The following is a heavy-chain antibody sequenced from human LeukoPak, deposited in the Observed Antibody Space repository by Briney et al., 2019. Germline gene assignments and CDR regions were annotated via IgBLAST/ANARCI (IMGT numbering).Heavy chain of an antibody. J-gene: IGHJ3*02. Sequence: GGSLTLSCAASGCTFSSYGMSWVRQAPGKGLEWVSTISGSGGSTYYADSVKGPFTISRDNSKNMLYLQMNSLRAEDTAIYYCAKRRYSSGWSTDAFDIWGQGTMVTVSS. CDR2: ISGSGGST. CDR1: GCTFSSYG. D-gene: IGHD6-19*01. V-gene: IGHV3-23*01. CDR3: AKRRYSSGWSTDAFDI.